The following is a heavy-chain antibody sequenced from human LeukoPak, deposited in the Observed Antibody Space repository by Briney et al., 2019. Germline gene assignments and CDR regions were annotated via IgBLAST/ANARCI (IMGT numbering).Heavy chain of an antibody. Sequence: GGSLRLSCAASGFTFSSYAMSWVRQAPGKGLEWVSAISGSGGSTYYADSVKGRFTISRDNSKNTLYLQMNSPRAEDTAVYYCAKRGDFWSGNPHYFDYWGQGTLVTVSS. CDR3: AKRGDFWSGNPHYFDY. CDR2: ISGSGGST. V-gene: IGHV3-23*01. D-gene: IGHD3-3*01. J-gene: IGHJ4*02. CDR1: GFTFSSYA.